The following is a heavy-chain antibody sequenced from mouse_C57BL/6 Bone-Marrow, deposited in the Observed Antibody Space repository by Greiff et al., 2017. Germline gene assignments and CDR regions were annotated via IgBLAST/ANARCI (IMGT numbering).Heavy chain of an antibody. CDR1: GYTFTAYT. D-gene: IGHD3-2*02. J-gene: IGHJ3*01. Sequence: VQLQQSGAELVKPGASVKLSCKASGYTFTAYTIHWVKQRSGQGLEWIGWFYPGCGSITYNEKFKDKVTLTADKSSSTVYLELSRVTSEYSAVYVCARHEATAQAAFFAYWGQGTLVTVSA. V-gene: IGHV1-62-2*01. CDR3: ARHEATAQAAFFAY. CDR2: FYPGCGSI.